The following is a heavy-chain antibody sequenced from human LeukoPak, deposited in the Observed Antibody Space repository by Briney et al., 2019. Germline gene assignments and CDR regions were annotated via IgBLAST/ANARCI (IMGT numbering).Heavy chain of an antibody. CDR1: GFTFSSYA. CDR3: ARVRDFWSVPGAFDI. V-gene: IGHV3-48*04. D-gene: IGHD3-3*01. Sequence: GGSLRLSCAASGFTFSSYAMNWVRQAPGKGLEWVSYISSSSSTIYYADSVKGRFTISRDNAKNSLYLQMNGLRAEDTAVYYCARVRDFWSVPGAFDIWGQGTMVTVSS. CDR2: ISSSSSTI. J-gene: IGHJ3*02.